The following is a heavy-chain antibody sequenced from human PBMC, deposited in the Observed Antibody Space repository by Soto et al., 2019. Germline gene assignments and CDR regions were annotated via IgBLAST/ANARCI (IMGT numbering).Heavy chain of an antibody. J-gene: IGHJ4*02. CDR1: GFTFSSFA. CDR3: AKARSGITGTTQSLDY. CDR2: ISGSGSTT. Sequence: EVQLLESGGDLVQPGGSLRLSCAASGFTFSSFAMSWVRQAPGKGLEWVSAISGSGSTTFYADSVKGRFAISRDNSKNTVYLQMDSLRAEDTALYYCAKARSGITGTTQSLDYWGQGTLVTVSS. D-gene: IGHD1-7*01. V-gene: IGHV3-23*01.